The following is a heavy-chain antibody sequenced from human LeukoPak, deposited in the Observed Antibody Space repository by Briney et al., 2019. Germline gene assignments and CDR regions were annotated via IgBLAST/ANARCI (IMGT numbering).Heavy chain of an antibody. Sequence: GGSLRLSCAASGFSFRSHWMSWVRQAPGKGLEWVAYINQDGSDKQHVDSVKGRFTISRDNAKNTLYLQINSLRAEDTAVYYCARDGVRDGLYFDYWGQGTLVTVSS. V-gene: IGHV3-7*01. CDR3: ARDGVRDGLYFDY. J-gene: IGHJ4*02. CDR2: INQDGSDK. CDR1: GFSFRSHW. D-gene: IGHD5-24*01.